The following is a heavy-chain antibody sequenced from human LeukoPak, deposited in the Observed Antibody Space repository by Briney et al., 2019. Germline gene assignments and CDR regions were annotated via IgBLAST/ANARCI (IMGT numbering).Heavy chain of an antibody. CDR1: GFTFRSSW. CDR2: LNGDVSTT. J-gene: IGHJ4*02. CDR3: GRGHVDLIDY. V-gene: IGHV3-74*01. D-gene: IGHD5-24*01. Sequence: GGALRLSCAASGFTFRSSWMHWVRQAPGKGLMWISRLNGDVSTTSSADSVRGRFIISRDNAKSTLYIQMNSLRAEDTAVYYCGRGHVDLIDYWGRGTLVTVSS.